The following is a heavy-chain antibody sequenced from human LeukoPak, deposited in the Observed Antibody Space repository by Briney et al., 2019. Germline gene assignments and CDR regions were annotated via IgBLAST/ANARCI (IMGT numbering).Heavy chain of an antibody. CDR1: GFTFSSYW. CDR3: ARDAMSRTADH. J-gene: IGHJ4*02. D-gene: IGHD2-2*01. V-gene: IGHV3-7*01. Sequence: PGGSLRLSCAASGFTFSSYWMSWVRQAPGKGLEWVGNIKQDGSETYFVDSVKGRFTISRDNAKNSLYLQMNSLRAEDTAVYYCARDAMSRTADHWGQGTLVTVSS. CDR2: IKQDGSET.